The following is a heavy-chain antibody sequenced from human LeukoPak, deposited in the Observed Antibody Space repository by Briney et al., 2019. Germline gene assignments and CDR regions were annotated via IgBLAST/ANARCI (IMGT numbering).Heavy chain of an antibody. Sequence: ASVNVSFKSSGYTFTSYDINWVRQATGQGLEWMGWMNPNSGNTGYAQKFQGRVTMTRNTSVSTAYMELSSLRSEDTAVYYCARKRAYYDSSGYFGYWGQGTLVTVSS. D-gene: IGHD3-22*01. J-gene: IGHJ4*02. V-gene: IGHV1-8*01. CDR1: GYTFTSYD. CDR3: ARKRAYYDSSGYFGY. CDR2: MNPNSGNT.